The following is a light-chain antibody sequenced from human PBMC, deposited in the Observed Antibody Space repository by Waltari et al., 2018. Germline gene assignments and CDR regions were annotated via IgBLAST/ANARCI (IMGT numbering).Light chain of an antibody. CDR2: AAS. J-gene: IGKJ4*01. V-gene: IGKV3-15*01. CDR1: QSVSSY. Sequence: EVVMTQSPTTLSVSPGERATLSCRASQSVSSYLAWYQQKPGQAPRLLIYAASTRATGVPARFSGSGSGTEFTLTIGSLQSEDFAVYYCQQYSNWPPLTFGGGTKVEIK. CDR3: QQYSNWPPLT.